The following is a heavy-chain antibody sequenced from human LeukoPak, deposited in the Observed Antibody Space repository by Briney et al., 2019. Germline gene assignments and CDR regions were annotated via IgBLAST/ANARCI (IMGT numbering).Heavy chain of an antibody. CDR2: IYPGDSDT. D-gene: IGHD3-10*01. Sequence: GESLKISCEAFGYSFTGHWIGWVRQMPGRGLEFMGTIYPGDSDTRYSPSFEGRVSISVDKSINTAYLQWSGLKASDTAMYYCASYGKSGTYSHGFDVWGQGTMVIVSS. V-gene: IGHV5-51*01. CDR1: GYSFTGHW. J-gene: IGHJ3*01. CDR3: ASYGKSGTYSHGFDV.